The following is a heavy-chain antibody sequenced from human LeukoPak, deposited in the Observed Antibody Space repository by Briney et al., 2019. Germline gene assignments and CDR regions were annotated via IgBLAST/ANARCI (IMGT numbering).Heavy chain of an antibody. V-gene: IGHV3-7*01. CDR3: ARDPQYWGFGYDY. Sequence: GGSLRLSCAASGIKFSTYWMSWVRQAPGKGLEWVANINQDGSEKYYVDSVKGRFTISRDNAKNSLYLQMNSLRAEDTAVYYCARDPQYWGFGYDYWGQGTLVTVSS. D-gene: IGHD2-8*02. J-gene: IGHJ4*02. CDR2: INQDGSEK. CDR1: GIKFSTYW.